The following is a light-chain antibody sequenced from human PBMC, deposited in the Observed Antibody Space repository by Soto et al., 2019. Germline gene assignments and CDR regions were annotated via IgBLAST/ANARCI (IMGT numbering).Light chain of an antibody. J-gene: IGKJ1*01. CDR1: QSITTF. V-gene: IGKV1-39*01. CDR3: QQAYGAPPT. CDR2: AAS. Sequence: DIQVTQSPSSLSASVGDRVTITCRASQSITTFLNWYQQKPGNAPKLLIYAASSLQTGVPSRFSGSGSGTDFILTISSLQREDFATYYCQQAYGAPPTFGQGTKVEIK.